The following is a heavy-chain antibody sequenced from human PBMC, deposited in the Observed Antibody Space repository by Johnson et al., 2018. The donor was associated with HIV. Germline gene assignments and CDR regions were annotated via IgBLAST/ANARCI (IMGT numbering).Heavy chain of an antibody. D-gene: IGHD3-10*01. V-gene: IGHV3-30-3*01. CDR3: ARTLWFRELLGAFDI. Sequence: QVQLVESGGGVVQPGRSLRLSCAASGFTFSNYAMYWVRQAPGKGLEWVALISYDGSNKYYSDSVKGRFTISRDNSKNTLYLQMNSLRAEDTAVYYCARTLWFRELLGAFDIWGQGTMVTVSS. CDR2: ISYDGSNK. CDR1: GFTFSNYA. J-gene: IGHJ3*02.